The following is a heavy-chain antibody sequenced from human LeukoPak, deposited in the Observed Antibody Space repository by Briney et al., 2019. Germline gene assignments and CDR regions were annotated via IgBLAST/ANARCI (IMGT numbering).Heavy chain of an antibody. D-gene: IGHD1-7*01. V-gene: IGHV4-4*07. CDR2: IYSSGSA. CDR3: AKGTTFYYYGMDV. CDR1: GGSVSGYC. J-gene: IGHJ6*02. Sequence: PSETLSLTCTVSGGSVSGYCWGLIRQPAGKGLEWIGRIYSSGSANYNPSLKSRVTMSVDTSKNQFSLKLSSVTAADTAVYYCAKGTTFYYYGMDVWGQGTTVTVSS.